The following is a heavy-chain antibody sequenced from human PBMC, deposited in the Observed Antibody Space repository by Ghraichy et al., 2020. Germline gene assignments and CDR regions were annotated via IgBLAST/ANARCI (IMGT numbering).Heavy chain of an antibody. J-gene: IGHJ6*03. CDR3: ARQIESSDSSGWALYYYYMDV. D-gene: IGHD6-19*01. Sequence: GGSLRLSCAASGFTFSGSAMHWVRQASGKGLEWVGRIRNKANSYATTYAASVKGRFTISRDDSKNTAYLQMNSLKTEDTAVYYCARQIESSDSSGWALYYYYMDVWGKGTTVTVSS. CDR2: IRNKANSYAT. CDR1: GFTFSGSA. V-gene: IGHV3-73*01.